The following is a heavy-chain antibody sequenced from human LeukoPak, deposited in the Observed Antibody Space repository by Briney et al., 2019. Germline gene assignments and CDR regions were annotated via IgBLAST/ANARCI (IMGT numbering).Heavy chain of an antibody. Sequence: SETLSLTCSVSVGSISGYYWRWIRLPPGKGLEWIGYIHASGSTHYNSSLKSRVTILLDTSKNQFSLQVISLTAADTAVYYCARRFFDQDFFDYWGQGTLVTVSS. CDR3: ARRFFDQDFFDY. D-gene: IGHD3-9*01. V-gene: IGHV4-4*09. J-gene: IGHJ4*02. CDR2: IHASGST. CDR1: VGSISGYY.